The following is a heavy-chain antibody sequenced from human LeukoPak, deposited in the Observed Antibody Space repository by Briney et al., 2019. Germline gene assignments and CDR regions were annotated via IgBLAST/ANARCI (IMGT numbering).Heavy chain of an antibody. CDR3: ARDIVVVPAGWFDP. CDR2: INPNSGGT. V-gene: IGHV1-2*02. CDR1: GYTFTGYY. D-gene: IGHD2-2*01. Sequence: RASVKVSCKASGYTFTGYYMHWVRQAPGQGLEWMGWINPNSGGTNYAQKFQGRVTMTRDTSISIAYMELSRLRSDDTAVYYCARDIVVVPAGWFDPWGQGTLVTVSS. J-gene: IGHJ5*02.